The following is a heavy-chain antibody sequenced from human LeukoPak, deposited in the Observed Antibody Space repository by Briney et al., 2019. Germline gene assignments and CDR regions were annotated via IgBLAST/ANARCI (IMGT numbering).Heavy chain of an antibody. CDR3: AKDLLVKIFTEADMDV. J-gene: IGHJ6*03. CDR1: GFTFSCYA. CDR2: ISGSGGST. Sequence: PGGSLRLLCAASGFTFSCYAMSLVRQAPGKGLEWVSAISGSGGSTYYADAVKGRFTISRDNSKNTLYLQMNSLRAEDTAVYYCAKDLLVKIFTEADMDVWGKGTTVTVSS. D-gene: IGHD3-3*01. V-gene: IGHV3-23*01.